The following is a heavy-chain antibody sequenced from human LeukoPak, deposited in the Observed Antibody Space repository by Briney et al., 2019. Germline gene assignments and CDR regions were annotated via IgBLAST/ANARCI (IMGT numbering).Heavy chain of an antibody. Sequence: ASVKVSCKASGYTFTGYYMHWVRQAPGQGLEWMGRINPNSGGTNYAQKFQGRVTRTRDTSISTAYMELSRLRSDDTAVYYCAREGDYYDSSGYSYYFDYWGQGTLVTVSS. CDR1: GYTFTGYY. D-gene: IGHD3-22*01. CDR3: AREGDYYDSSGYSYYFDY. CDR2: INPNSGGT. J-gene: IGHJ4*02. V-gene: IGHV1-2*06.